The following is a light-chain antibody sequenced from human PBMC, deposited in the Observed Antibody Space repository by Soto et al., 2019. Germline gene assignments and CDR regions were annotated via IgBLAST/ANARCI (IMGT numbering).Light chain of an antibody. CDR1: QGVSSSH. J-gene: IGKJ2*01. Sequence: EVVLSQSPGTLSLSPGARATLSCRASQGVSSSHLAWYQQKPGQAPSLLIYGASSRAAGIPDRFSGRGSGTDFTLAISRLEPEDFAVYYCQQYDSSEYTFGQGTKVEVK. CDR2: GAS. CDR3: QQYDSSEYT. V-gene: IGKV3-20*01.